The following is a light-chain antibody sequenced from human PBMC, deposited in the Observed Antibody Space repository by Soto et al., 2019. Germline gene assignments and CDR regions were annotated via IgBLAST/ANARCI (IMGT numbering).Light chain of an antibody. CDR1: QSVSSSY. CDR3: QQYGSSPFT. J-gene: IGKJ3*01. CDR2: DAS. V-gene: IGKV3-20*01. Sequence: EIVLTQSPGTLSLSPGERATLSCRASQSVSSSYLAWFQQKPGQAPRLLIYDASSRATGIPDRFSGSGSGTDFTFTISRLEPEDFAVYYCQQYGSSPFTFGPGTKVDIK.